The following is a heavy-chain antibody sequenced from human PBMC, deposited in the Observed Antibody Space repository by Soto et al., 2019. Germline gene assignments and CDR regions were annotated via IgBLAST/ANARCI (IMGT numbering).Heavy chain of an antibody. CDR2: IKPDGSEQ. CDR3: TRGNWNYYYGFDV. Sequence: GGSLRLSCAASEFTFDKYYMTWVRQAPGKGPEWVANIKPDGSEQYYVDSVKGRFTISRDNANNSLYLQMNSLRAEDTAVYFCTRGNWNYYYGFDVWGQGTTVTVSS. J-gene: IGHJ6*02. CDR1: EFTFDKYY. V-gene: IGHV3-7*01. D-gene: IGHD1-20*01.